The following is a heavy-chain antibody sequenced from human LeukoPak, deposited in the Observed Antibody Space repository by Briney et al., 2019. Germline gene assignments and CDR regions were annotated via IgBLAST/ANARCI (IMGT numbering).Heavy chain of an antibody. J-gene: IGHJ4*02. CDR1: GFTFSSYA. D-gene: IGHD6-19*01. CDR2: ISYDGSNK. Sequence: GGSLRLSCEASGFTFSSYAMHWVRKAPGKGLGGVAVISYDGSNKYYADSVKGRFTISRDNSKNTLYLQMNSLRAEDTAVYYCAKGYSSGWYFDYWGQGTLVTVSS. V-gene: IGHV3-30*18. CDR3: AKGYSSGWYFDY.